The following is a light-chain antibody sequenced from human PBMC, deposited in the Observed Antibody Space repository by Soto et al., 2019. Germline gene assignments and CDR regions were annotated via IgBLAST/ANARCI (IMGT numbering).Light chain of an antibody. Sequence: VMTQSPATLSVSPGETASLSCRASQSAGNFLAWYQQKPGQAPRLLIYYISTRATGIPARFSGSGSGTEFTLTINSLQSEDSAVYYCRQHNQWPITFGQGTRLEIK. CDR1: QSAGNF. CDR3: RQHNQWPIT. V-gene: IGKV3D-15*01. J-gene: IGKJ5*01. CDR2: YIS.